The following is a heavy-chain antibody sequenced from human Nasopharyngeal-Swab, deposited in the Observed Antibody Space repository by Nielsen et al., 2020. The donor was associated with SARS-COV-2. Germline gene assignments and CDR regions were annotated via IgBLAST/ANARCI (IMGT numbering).Heavy chain of an antibody. CDR1: GFTFSSYD. CDR2: IGTAGDT. V-gene: IGHV3-13*04. Sequence: GGSLRLSCAASGFTFSSYDMHWVRQAKGKGLEWVSTIGTAGDTYYPGSVKGRFTISRENAKSSLYLQMNSLRARDTAVYYCARDKGADAFDIWGQGTMVTVSS. CDR3: ARDKGADAFDI. J-gene: IGHJ3*02.